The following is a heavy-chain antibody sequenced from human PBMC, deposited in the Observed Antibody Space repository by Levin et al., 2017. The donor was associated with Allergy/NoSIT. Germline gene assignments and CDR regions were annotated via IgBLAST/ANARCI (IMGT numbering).Heavy chain of an antibody. Sequence: AGGSLRLSCAASGFTFSSYWMSWVRQAPGKGLEWVANIKQDGSEKYYVDSVKGRFTISRDNAKNSLYLQMNSLRAEDTAVYYCARRDIVVVPAADAFDIWGQGTMVTVSS. D-gene: IGHD2-2*01. CDR1: GFTFSSYW. CDR2: IKQDGSEK. J-gene: IGHJ3*02. V-gene: IGHV3-7*02. CDR3: ARRDIVVVPAADAFDI.